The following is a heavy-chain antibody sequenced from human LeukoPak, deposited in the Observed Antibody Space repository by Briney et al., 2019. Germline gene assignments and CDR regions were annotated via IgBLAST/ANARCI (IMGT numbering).Heavy chain of an antibody. D-gene: IGHD2-21*02. CDR1: GFTFSSYS. V-gene: IGHV3-21*01. CDR3: ARDLEWGVVVPASLDY. CDR2: ISSSSSYI. J-gene: IGHJ4*02. Sequence: RPGGSLRLSCAASGFTFSSYSMDWVRQAPGKGLEWVSSISSSSSYIYYADSVKGRFTISRDNAKNSLFLQMNSLRAEDTAVYYCARDLEWGVVVPASLDYWGQGTLVTVSS.